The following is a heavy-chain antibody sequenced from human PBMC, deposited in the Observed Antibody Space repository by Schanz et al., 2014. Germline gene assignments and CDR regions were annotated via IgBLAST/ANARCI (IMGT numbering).Heavy chain of an antibody. V-gene: IGHV3-9*01. CDR2: MSWNAGSL. Sequence: EVQLVESGGGLVQPGRSLRLSCVASGFRFDDYAMHWVRQAPGKGLEWVSGMSWNAGSLGYGDSVKGRFTISRDNAKNSLYLQMNSLRAEDTALYYCVKEDRNHRSDYVYWGRGTLVTVSS. CDR3: VKEDRNHRSDYVY. CDR1: GFRFDDYA. J-gene: IGHJ4*02. D-gene: IGHD3-10*01.